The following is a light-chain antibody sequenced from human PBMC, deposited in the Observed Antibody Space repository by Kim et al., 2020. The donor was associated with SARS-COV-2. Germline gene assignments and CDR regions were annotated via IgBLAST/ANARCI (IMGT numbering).Light chain of an antibody. CDR2: DAS. J-gene: IGKJ4*01. CDR1: QSINID. Sequence: PGERATPACRASQSINIDVAWYQQKTGRAPRLLIYDASKRVSGVPARFSGSGSGIDFALTINGLEPEDFAVYYCQQHATWPPALTFGGGTKVDIK. V-gene: IGKV3-11*01. CDR3: QQHATWPPALT.